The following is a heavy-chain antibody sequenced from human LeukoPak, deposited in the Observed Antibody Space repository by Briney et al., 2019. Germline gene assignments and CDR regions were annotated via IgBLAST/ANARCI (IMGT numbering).Heavy chain of an antibody. Sequence: SVKVSCKASGGTFSSYAISWVRQAPGQGLEWMGRIIPILGIANYAQKFQGRVTITADKSTSTAYMELSSLRSEDTAVYYCAEGQERDGYDYWGQGTLVTVSS. CDR3: AEGQERDGYDY. D-gene: IGHD5-24*01. CDR2: IIPILGIA. J-gene: IGHJ4*02. V-gene: IGHV1-69*04. CDR1: GGTFSSYA.